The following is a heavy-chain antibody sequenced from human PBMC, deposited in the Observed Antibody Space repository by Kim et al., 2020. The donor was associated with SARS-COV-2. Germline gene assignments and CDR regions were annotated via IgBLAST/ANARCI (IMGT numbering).Heavy chain of an antibody. CDR2: ISSSGSTI. D-gene: IGHD3-22*01. V-gene: IGHV3-48*03. CDR1: GFTFSSYE. CDR3: ARDPGAIVVAPRGDY. Sequence: GGSLRLSCAASGFTFSSYEMNWVRQAPGKGLEWVSYISSSGSTIYYADSVKGRFTISRDNAKNSLYLQMNSLRAEDTAVYYCARDPGAIVVAPRGDYWGQGTLVTVSS. J-gene: IGHJ4*02.